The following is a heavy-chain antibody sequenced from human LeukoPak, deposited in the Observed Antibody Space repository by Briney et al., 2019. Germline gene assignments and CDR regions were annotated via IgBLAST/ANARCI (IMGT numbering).Heavy chain of an antibody. J-gene: IGHJ4*02. CDR1: GYTLTELS. Sequence: ASGKVSCKVSGYTLTELSMHWGRQAPGKGLEWMGGFDPEDGETIYAQKFQGRVTMTEDTSTDTAYMELSSLRSEDTAVYYCATGKFYSRGRRYFDYWGQGTLVTVSS. D-gene: IGHD2-15*01. CDR2: FDPEDGET. V-gene: IGHV1-24*01. CDR3: ATGKFYSRGRRYFDY.